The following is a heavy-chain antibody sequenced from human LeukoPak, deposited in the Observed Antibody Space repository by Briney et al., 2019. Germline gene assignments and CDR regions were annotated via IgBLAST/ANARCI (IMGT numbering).Heavy chain of an antibody. Sequence: GGSLRLSCAASGFTFSRYEMNWVRQAPGRGLEWVSYISTSGSSIYYVDSVKGRFILSRDNAKNSLFLQMNSLRAGDTAVYYCARRGYYDTSGYLFDEWGQGTRVTVSS. CDR1: GFTFSRYE. V-gene: IGHV3-48*03. J-gene: IGHJ4*02. CDR2: ISTSGSSI. CDR3: ARRGYYDTSGYLFDE. D-gene: IGHD3-22*01.